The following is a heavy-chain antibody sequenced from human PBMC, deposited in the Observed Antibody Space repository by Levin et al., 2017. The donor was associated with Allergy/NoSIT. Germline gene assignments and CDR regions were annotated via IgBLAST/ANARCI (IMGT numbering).Heavy chain of an antibody. CDR3: ARTYDSSGYLY. Sequence: PGESLKISCKASGYTFTGYYMHWVRQAPGQGLEWMGRINPNSGGTNYAQKFQGRVSMTRDTSISTAYMELSRLRSDDTAVYYCARTYDSSGYLYWGQGTLVTVSS. CDR1: GYTFTGYY. D-gene: IGHD3-22*01. J-gene: IGHJ4*02. V-gene: IGHV1-2*06. CDR2: INPNSGGT.